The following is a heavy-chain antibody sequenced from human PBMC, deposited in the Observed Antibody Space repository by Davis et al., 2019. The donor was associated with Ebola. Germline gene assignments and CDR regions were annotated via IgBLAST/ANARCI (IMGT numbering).Heavy chain of an antibody. D-gene: IGHD3/OR15-3a*01. V-gene: IGHV1-24*01. CDR2: FDPEDGKT. CDR3: ATGLVF. J-gene: IGHJ4*02. CDR1: FFLLPPLS. Sequence: ASVKVSCKVSFFLLPPLSLQWVRQAPGKGLEWMGGFDPEDGKTRYAQKFQGRVTMTEDTSTYTAYMVLTGLRYEDTAVYYCATGLVFWGQGTLVTVS.